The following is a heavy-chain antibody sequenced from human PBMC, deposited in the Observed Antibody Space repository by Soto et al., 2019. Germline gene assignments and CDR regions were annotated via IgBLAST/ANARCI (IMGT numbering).Heavy chain of an antibody. J-gene: IGHJ4*02. D-gene: IGHD3-10*01. CDR1: GFTFSNYA. CDR2: ISGGGSST. V-gene: IGHV3-23*01. CDR3: AKDISMVRGVIVTPSPFDF. Sequence: PGGSLRLSCAASGFTFSNYAMSWVRQGPGKGLEWVSAISGGGSSTSYPSSVRGRFTISRDNSRNTLYLQMYSLRAEDTAVYYCAKDISMVRGVIVTPSPFDFWGQGTLVTVSS.